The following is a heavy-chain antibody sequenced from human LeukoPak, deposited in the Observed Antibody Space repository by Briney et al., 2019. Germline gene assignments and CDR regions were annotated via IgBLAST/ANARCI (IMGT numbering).Heavy chain of an antibody. CDR3: ARAQPGSSSWYRAFDI. CDR2: ISSSSSYI. V-gene: IGHV3-21*01. Sequence: GGSLRLSCAASGFTFSSYSMNWVRQAPGKGLEWVSSISSSSSYIYYADSVKGRFTISRDNAKNSLYLQMNSLRAEDTAVYYCARAQPGSSSWYRAFDIWGQGTMVTVSS. CDR1: GFTFSSYS. D-gene: IGHD6-13*01. J-gene: IGHJ3*02.